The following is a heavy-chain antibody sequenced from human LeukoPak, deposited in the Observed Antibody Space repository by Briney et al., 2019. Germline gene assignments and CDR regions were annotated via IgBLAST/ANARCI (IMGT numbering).Heavy chain of an antibody. V-gene: IGHV3-7*01. CDR3: ARRTYGSGSYPFDY. CDR2: IKQDGSEK. D-gene: IGHD3-10*01. CDR1: GFTFSSYW. Sequence: PGGSLRLSCAASGFTFSSYWMSWVRQAPGKGLEWVANIKQDGSEKYYVDSVKGRFTISRDNSKNTLYLQMNSLRAEDTAVYYCARRTYGSGSYPFDYWGQGILVTVSS. J-gene: IGHJ4*02.